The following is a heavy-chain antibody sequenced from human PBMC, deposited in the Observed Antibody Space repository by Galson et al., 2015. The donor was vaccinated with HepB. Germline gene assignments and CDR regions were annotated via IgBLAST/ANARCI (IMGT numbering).Heavy chain of an antibody. J-gene: IGHJ4*02. D-gene: IGHD3-22*01. CDR2: IIPILGIA. CDR1: GGTFSSYA. Sequence: SVKVSCKASGGTFSSYAISWVRQAPGQGLEWMGRIIPILGIANYAQKFQGRVTITADKSTSTAYMELSSLRSEDTAVYYCARSPGYYYDSSGYYTFFDYWGQGTLVTVSS. V-gene: IGHV1-69*04. CDR3: ARSPGYYYDSSGYYTFFDY.